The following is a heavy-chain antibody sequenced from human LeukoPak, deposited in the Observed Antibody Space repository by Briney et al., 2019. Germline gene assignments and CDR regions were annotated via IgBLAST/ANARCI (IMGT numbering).Heavy chain of an antibody. CDR3: ATTVSAGTYRYFQH. CDR1: GYIFTTYA. D-gene: IGHD6-13*01. CDR2: INAGNGNT. J-gene: IGHJ1*01. V-gene: IGHV1-3*01. Sequence: ASVKVSCKASGYIFTTYAMHWVRQAPGQSLEWMGWINAGNGNTEYSQKFQGRVTITRDTSANIAYMELSSLRSEDTAVYYCATTVSAGTYRYFQHWGQGTLVTVSS.